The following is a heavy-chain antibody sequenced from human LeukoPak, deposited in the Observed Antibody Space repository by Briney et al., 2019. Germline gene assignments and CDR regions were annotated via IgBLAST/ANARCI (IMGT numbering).Heavy chain of an antibody. D-gene: IGHD2-21*02. CDR2: ISGSGGST. Sequence: PGGSLRLSCAASGLTFSSYAMSWVRQAPGKGLEWGSAISGSGGSTYYADSVKGRFTISRDNSKNTLYLQMNSLRAEDTAVYYCARRAVVVTATYLDVWGKGTTVTVSS. J-gene: IGHJ6*03. V-gene: IGHV3-23*01. CDR3: ARRAVVVTATYLDV. CDR1: GLTFSSYA.